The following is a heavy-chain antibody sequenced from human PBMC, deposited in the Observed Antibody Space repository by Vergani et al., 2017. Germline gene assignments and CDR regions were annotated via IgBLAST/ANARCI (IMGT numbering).Heavy chain of an antibody. J-gene: IGHJ4*02. D-gene: IGHD3-9*01. Sequence: QVQLVQSGAEVKKPGASVKVSCKASGYTFTDYFMHWVRQAPGQGLEWMGWINPNSGGTNYAQKFQGRVTMTRDTSISTAYMELSNLRSEDTALYYCARGDYGILTGYRYWGQGTLVTVSA. V-gene: IGHV1-2*02. CDR2: INPNSGGT. CDR3: ARGDYGILTGYRY. CDR1: GYTFTDYF.